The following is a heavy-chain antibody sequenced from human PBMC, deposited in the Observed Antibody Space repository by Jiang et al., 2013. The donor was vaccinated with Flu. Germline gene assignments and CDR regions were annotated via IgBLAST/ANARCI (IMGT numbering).Heavy chain of an antibody. Sequence: LVQPGGSLRLSCAASGFIFSGYAMHWIRQAPGKGLEYVSAITANGAGTFYANYVKGRFTIYRDNSKNTLFLQMDSLRADDTAVYYCARLSGHYDTSGYYYDYWGQGTLVTVSS. CDR2: ITANGAGT. V-gene: IGHV3-64*01. D-gene: IGHD3-22*01. CDR1: GFIFSGYA. J-gene: IGHJ4*02. CDR3: ARLSGHYDTSGYYYDY.